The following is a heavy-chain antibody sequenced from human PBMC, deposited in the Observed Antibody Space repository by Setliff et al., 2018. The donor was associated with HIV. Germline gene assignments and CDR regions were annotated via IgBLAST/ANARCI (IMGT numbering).Heavy chain of an antibody. CDR3: ARYTSKVDWFDP. J-gene: IGHJ5*02. CDR2: IYHSGST. V-gene: IGHV4-30-2*01. Sequence: SETLSLTCAVSGGSISSGGYSWSWIRQPPGKGLEWIGYIYHSGSTYYNPSLKSRVTISVDRSKNQFSLKLSSVTAADTAVYYCARYTSKVDWFDPWGQGTLVTVSS. CDR1: GGSISSGGYS. D-gene: IGHD2-2*02.